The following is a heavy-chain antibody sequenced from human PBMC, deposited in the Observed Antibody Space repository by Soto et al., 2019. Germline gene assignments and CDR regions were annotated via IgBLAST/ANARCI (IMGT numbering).Heavy chain of an antibody. V-gene: IGHV3-30*04. CDR2: IADDGRNK. CDR3: ARPGMQWLVPVY. Sequence: QVQLVESGGGVVQPGRSLRLSCAASGFTFSSYTMHWVRQAPGKGLEWVAVIADDGRNKYYADSVRGRFSISRDNSKNTLYLDMISPRPEDTAVYYCARPGMQWLVPVYWGQGTLVTVSS. CDR1: GFTFSSYT. J-gene: IGHJ4*02. D-gene: IGHD6-19*01.